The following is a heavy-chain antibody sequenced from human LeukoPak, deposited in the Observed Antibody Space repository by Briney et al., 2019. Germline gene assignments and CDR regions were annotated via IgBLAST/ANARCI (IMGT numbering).Heavy chain of an antibody. D-gene: IGHD6-13*01. J-gene: IGHJ4*02. CDR3: ARVGSSWNGGGY. CDR2: IKQDGSDK. V-gene: IGHV3-7*01. CDR1: GFTFSNYW. Sequence: QAGGSLRLSCVASGFTFSNYWMSWVRQAPGKALEWVANIKQDGSDKYYVDSVKGRFTISRDNAKNLLDLQMNSLRVEDTAVYYCARVGSSWNGGGYWGQGSLVTVSS.